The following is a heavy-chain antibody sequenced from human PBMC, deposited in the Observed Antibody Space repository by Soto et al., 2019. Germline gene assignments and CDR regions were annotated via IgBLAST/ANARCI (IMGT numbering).Heavy chain of an antibody. V-gene: IGHV4-59*01. Sequence: SETLSLTCTVSGCSISSYYWSWIRQPPGKGLEWIGYIYYSGSTNYNPSLKSRVTISVDMSKNQFSLKLSSVTAADTAVYYCARAPRDYYGSGSYDYWGQGTLVTVSS. J-gene: IGHJ4*02. CDR1: GCSISSYY. CDR3: ARAPRDYYGSGSYDY. D-gene: IGHD3-10*01. CDR2: IYYSGST.